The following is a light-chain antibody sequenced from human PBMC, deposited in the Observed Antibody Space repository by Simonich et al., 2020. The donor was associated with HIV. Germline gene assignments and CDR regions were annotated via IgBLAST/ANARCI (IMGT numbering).Light chain of an antibody. Sequence: QSALTQPASVSGSPGQSITISCTGTSSDVGGFNYVSWYQQHPGKAPKLMIYDVSKRPSGVSNRFSGSIDSSSNSASLTISGLKTEDEADYYCQSYDSSWVFGGGTKLTVL. CDR3: QSYDSSWV. CDR1: SSDVGGFNY. J-gene: IGLJ3*02. V-gene: IGLV2-14*01. CDR2: DVS.